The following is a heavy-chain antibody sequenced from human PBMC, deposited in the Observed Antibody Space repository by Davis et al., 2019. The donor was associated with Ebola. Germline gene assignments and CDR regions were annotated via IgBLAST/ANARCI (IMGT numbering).Heavy chain of an antibody. Sequence: GGSLRLSCAASGFSFNSNAMSWVRQAPGKGLEWVAVIWYDGSNKYYADSVKGRFTISRDNSKNTLHLQMNSLRAEDTAVYYCARDWAAGTDRYYYYGMDVWGQGTTVTVSS. CDR2: IWYDGSNK. CDR3: ARDWAAGTDRYYYYGMDV. D-gene: IGHD6-13*01. CDR1: GFSFNSNA. J-gene: IGHJ6*02. V-gene: IGHV3-33*08.